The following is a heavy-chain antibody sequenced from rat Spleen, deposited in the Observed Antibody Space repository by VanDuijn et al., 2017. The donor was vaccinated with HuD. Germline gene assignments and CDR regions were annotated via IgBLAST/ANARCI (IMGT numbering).Heavy chain of an antibody. CDR3: ATLSTVVTGYYFDY. CDR2: IIYDGSRT. V-gene: IGHV5S10*01. CDR1: GFTFSDYN. J-gene: IGHJ2*01. D-gene: IGHD1-1*01. Sequence: EVQLVESGGGLVQPGRSLKLSCAASGFTFSDYNMAWVRQAPKKGLEWVATIIYDGSRTYYRDSVKGRFTISRDNAKSTLYLQMDSLRSEDTATYYCATLSTVVTGYYFDYWGQGVMVTVSS.